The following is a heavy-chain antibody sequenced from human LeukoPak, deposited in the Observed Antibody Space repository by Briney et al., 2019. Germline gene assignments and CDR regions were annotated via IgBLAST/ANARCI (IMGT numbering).Heavy chain of an antibody. V-gene: IGHV3-30*18. Sequence: PGGSLRLSCAASGFTFSSYGMHWVRQAPGKGLEWVAVISYDGINKYYADSVKGRFTISRDSSRDTLYLQMNSLRAEDTAVYYCAKSRSAVAVAGSNYWGQGTLVTVSS. CDR3: AKSRSAVAVAGSNY. CDR1: GFTFSSYG. D-gene: IGHD6-19*01. CDR2: ISYDGINK. J-gene: IGHJ4*02.